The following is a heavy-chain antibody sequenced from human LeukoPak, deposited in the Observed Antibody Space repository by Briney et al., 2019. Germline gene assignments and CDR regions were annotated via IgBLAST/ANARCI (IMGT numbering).Heavy chain of an antibody. CDR1: GFTFSSYE. V-gene: IGHV3-48*03. Sequence: GGSLRPSCAASGFTFSSYEMNWVRQAPGKGLEWVSYISSRGGTIYYADSVKGRFTISRDNAKNSLYLQVNSLRAEDTAVYYCARDKGDYSFDYWGQGTLVTVSS. CDR2: ISSRGGTI. J-gene: IGHJ4*02. CDR3: ARDKGDYSFDY. D-gene: IGHD2-21*02.